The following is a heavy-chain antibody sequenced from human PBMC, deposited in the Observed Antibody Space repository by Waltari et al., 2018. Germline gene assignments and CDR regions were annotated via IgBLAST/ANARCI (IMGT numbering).Heavy chain of an antibody. CDR2: INHSGNR. J-gene: IGHJ4*02. D-gene: IGHD6-13*01. CDR1: GGSFSGYY. CDR3: ARRPGIAPAGTKGYFDN. V-gene: IGHV4-34*02. Sequence: QVQLEQWGAGLLKPSETLSLTCAVYGGSFSGYYWSWVRQSPGTGLEWIGQINHSGNRNYNPSLESRVTISADTSKNQFSLNLRSVTAADTAIYYCARRPGIAPAGTKGYFDNWGQGILVTVSS.